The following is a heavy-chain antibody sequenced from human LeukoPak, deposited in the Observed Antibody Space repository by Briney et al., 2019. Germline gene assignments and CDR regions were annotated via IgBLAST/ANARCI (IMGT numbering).Heavy chain of an antibody. V-gene: IGHV3-23*01. D-gene: IGHD3-3*01. CDR3: AKIYYDFWSHFDY. CDR2: ISGSGGST. CDR1: GFTFSSYS. Sequence: GGSLRLSCAASGFTFSSYSMNWVRQAPGKGLEWVSAISGSGGSTYYADSVKGRFTISRDNSKNTLYLQMNSLRAEDTAVHYCAKIYYDFWSHFDYWGQGTLVTVSS. J-gene: IGHJ4*02.